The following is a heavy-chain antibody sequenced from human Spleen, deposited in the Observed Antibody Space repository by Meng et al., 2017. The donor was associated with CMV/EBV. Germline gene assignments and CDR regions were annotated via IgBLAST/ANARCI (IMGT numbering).Heavy chain of an antibody. Sequence: ASVKVSCKASGYTFTTYYMHWVRQAPGQGLEWMGILNPTDGSANYAQKFQGRVSMTRDTSTSTLYLDLSSLKSDDTAVYYCARGYNWNYSGIDVWGQGTTVTVSS. CDR1: GYTFTTYY. CDR3: ARGYNWNYSGIDV. D-gene: IGHD1-20*01. CDR2: LNPTDGSA. V-gene: IGHV1-46*01. J-gene: IGHJ6*02.